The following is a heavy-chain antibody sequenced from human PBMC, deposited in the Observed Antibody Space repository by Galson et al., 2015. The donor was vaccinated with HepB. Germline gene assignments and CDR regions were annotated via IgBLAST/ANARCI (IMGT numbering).Heavy chain of an antibody. Sequence: SLRLSCAASGXTFXXXYMXXIRQAXXXGLXXVSXXXSSSSYXNYADSVKXRFTISRDXXKNSXYLQXXXLRAEXTAVYYCARXISSXXXXXXXXXLVXVSS. J-gene: IGHJ4*02. V-gene: IGHV3-11*03. CDR1: GXTFXXXY. CDR3: ARXISSXXXX. D-gene: IGHD6-19*01. CDR2: XXSSSSYX.